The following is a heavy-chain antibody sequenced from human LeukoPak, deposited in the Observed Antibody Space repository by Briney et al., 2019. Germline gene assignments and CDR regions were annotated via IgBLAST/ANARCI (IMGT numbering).Heavy chain of an antibody. CDR3: ARGNIVVVPAAMGGIYYYMDV. CDR1: GGSFSGYY. D-gene: IGHD2-2*01. J-gene: IGHJ6*03. V-gene: IGHV4-34*01. CDR2: INHSGST. Sequence: SETLSLTCAVYGGSFSGYYWSWIRQPPGKGLEWIGEINHSGSTNYNPSLKSRVTISVDTSKNQFSLKLSSVTAADTAVYYCARGNIVVVPAAMGGIYYYMDVWGKGTTVTVSS.